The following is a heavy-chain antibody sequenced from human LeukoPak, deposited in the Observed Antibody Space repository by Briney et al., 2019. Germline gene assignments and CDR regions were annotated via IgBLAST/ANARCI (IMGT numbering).Heavy chain of an antibody. V-gene: IGHV3-20*04. Sequence: GGSLRLSCAASGLPFSSYWMSWVRQAPGKGLEWVSGINWNGGSTGYADSVKGRFTISRDNAKNSLYLQMNSLRAEDTALYYCAKDAFGGSYNGLFDYWGQGTLVTVSS. CDR3: AKDAFGGSYNGLFDY. D-gene: IGHD1-26*01. CDR1: GLPFSSYW. J-gene: IGHJ4*02. CDR2: INWNGGST.